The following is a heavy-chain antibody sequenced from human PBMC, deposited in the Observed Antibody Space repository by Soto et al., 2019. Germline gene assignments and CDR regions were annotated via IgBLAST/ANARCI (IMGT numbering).Heavy chain of an antibody. CDR1: GFTFSSYA. D-gene: IGHD3-22*01. CDR3: AKGLEMAPWPFDY. V-gene: IGHV3-23*01. J-gene: IGHJ4*02. Sequence: GGSLRVSCAASGFTFSSYAMSWVRQAPGKGLEWVSAISGSGGSTYYADSVKGRFTISRDNSKNTLYLQMNSLRAEDTAVYYCAKGLEMAPWPFDYWGQGTLVTVSS. CDR2: ISGSGGST.